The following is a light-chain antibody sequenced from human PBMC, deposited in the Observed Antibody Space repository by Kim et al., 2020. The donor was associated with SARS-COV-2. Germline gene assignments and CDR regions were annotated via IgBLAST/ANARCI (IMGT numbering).Light chain of an antibody. CDR3: QSYDNSLSGYV. CDR2: GNS. CDR1: ISNIGAGYD. V-gene: IGLV1-40*01. J-gene: IGLJ1*01. Sequence: QRVTIACTGSISNIGAGYDVRWYQQLPVTVPKLLIYGNSNRPSGVPDRFSGSKSDTSASLAITGLQAEDEADYYCQSYDNSLSGYVFGSGTKVTVL.